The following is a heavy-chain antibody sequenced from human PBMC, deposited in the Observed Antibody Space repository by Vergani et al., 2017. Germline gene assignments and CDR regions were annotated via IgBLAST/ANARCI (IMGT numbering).Heavy chain of an antibody. CDR2: IYHSGST. Sequence: QLQLQESGSGLVKPSQTLSLTCAVSGGSISSGGYSWSWIRQPPGKGLEWIGYIYHSGSTYYNPSLKSRVTISVDRAKNQFSLKLSSVTAADTAVYYCAGVGILGYCSSTSCYDGYWGQGTLVTVSS. D-gene: IGHD2-2*01. CDR3: AGVGILGYCSSTSCYDGY. CDR1: GGSISSGGYS. V-gene: IGHV4-30-2*01. J-gene: IGHJ4*02.